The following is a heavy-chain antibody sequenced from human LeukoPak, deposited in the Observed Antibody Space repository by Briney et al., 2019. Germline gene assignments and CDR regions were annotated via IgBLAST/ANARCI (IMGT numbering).Heavy chain of an antibody. J-gene: IGHJ4*02. D-gene: IGHD2-8*01. CDR1: GGSISSYY. Sequence: PSETLSLTCTVSGGSISSYYWSWIRQPPGKGLEWIGYIYYSGSTNYNPSLKSRVIISVDTSKNQFSLKLSSVTAADTAVYYCASRGVWYCTNGVCPGDDYWGQGTLVTVSS. CDR2: IYYSGST. CDR3: ASRGVWYCTNGVCPGDDY. V-gene: IGHV4-59*12.